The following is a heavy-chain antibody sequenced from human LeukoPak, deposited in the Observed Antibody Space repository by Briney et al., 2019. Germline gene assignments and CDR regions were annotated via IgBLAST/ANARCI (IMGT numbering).Heavy chain of an antibody. Sequence: GGSLRLSCAASGFTFSEYWMLWVRQAPGKGLESGSRINTDGTVTTYADSVKGRFTVSRDNADNTMFLQMNSVRDEDTAVYYCATKQWLAPPPDSWGQGTPVTVSS. CDR1: GFTFSEYW. J-gene: IGHJ4*02. V-gene: IGHV3-74*01. D-gene: IGHD6-19*01. CDR3: ATKQWLAPPPDS. CDR2: INTDGTVT.